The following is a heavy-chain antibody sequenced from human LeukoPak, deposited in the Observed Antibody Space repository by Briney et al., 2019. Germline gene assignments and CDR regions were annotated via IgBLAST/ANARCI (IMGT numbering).Heavy chain of an antibody. J-gene: IGHJ4*02. V-gene: IGHV3-33*01. CDR3: ASPTGRYYDFWSGYFN. D-gene: IGHD3-3*01. CDR2: IWYDGSNK. Sequence: GGSLRLSCAASGFTFSSYGMHWVRQAPGKGLEWVAVIWYDGSNKYYADSVKGRSTISRDNSKNTLYLQMNSLRAEDTAVYYCASPTGRYYDFWSGYFNWGQGTLVTVSS. CDR1: GFTFSSYG.